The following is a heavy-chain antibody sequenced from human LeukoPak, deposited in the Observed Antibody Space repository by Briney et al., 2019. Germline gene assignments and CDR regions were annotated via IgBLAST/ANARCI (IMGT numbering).Heavy chain of an antibody. CDR1: GFTFSSYS. J-gene: IGHJ5*02. Sequence: GGSLRLSCAASGFTFSSYSMNWVRQAPGKGLEWVSYISSSSSTIYYADSVKGRFTISRDNAKNSLYLQMNSLRAEDTAVYYCARGLLGWLQPFNWFDPWGQGTLVTVSS. CDR3: ARGLLGWLQPFNWFDP. CDR2: ISSSSSTI. D-gene: IGHD5-24*01. V-gene: IGHV3-48*01.